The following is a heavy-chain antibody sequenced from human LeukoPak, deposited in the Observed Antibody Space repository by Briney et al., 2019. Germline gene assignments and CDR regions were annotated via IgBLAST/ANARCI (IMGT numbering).Heavy chain of an antibody. J-gene: IGHJ4*02. D-gene: IGHD1-1*01. Sequence: SETLSLTCAVYGGSFRGYYWSWIRQPPGKGLEWMGEINHSGSTNYNPSLKSRVTISVDTSKNQFSLKLTSLTAADTAVYYCGRGDFETGTTAIEYWGQGTLVSVSS. CDR1: GGSFRGYY. CDR2: INHSGST. V-gene: IGHV4-34*01. CDR3: GRGDFETGTTAIEY.